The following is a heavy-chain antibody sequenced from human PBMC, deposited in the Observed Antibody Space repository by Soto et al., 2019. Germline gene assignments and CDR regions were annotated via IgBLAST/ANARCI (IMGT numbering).Heavy chain of an antibody. V-gene: IGHV6-1*01. CDR3: ARDLGIAAAGTVGLDY. CDR1: GGSVSSNSAA. Sequence: PSQTLSLTCGISGGSVSSNSAAWDWIRQSPSRGLEWLGRTYYRSKWYNDYAVSVKSRITINPDTSKNQFSLQLNSVTPEDTAVYYCARDLGIAAAGTVGLDYWGQGTLVTVSS. J-gene: IGHJ4*02. D-gene: IGHD6-13*01. CDR2: TYYRSKWYN.